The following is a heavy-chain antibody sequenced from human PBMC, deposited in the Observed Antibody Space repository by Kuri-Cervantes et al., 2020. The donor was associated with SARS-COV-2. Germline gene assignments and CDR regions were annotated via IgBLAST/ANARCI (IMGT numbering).Heavy chain of an antibody. CDR3: ARALLRSLTNDAFDI. J-gene: IGHJ3*02. Sequence: VKVSCKASGYAFTGYYMHWVRQAPGQGLEWMGWINPNSGGTNYAQKFQGRVTMTRDTSISTAYMELSRLRSDDTAVYYCARALLRSLTNDAFDIWGQGTMVTVSS. CDR1: GYAFTGYY. V-gene: IGHV1-2*02. CDR2: INPNSGGT.